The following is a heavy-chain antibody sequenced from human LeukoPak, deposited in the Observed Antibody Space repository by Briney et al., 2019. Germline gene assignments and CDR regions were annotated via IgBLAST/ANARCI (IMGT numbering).Heavy chain of an antibody. CDR2: IYTSGSTNYSGST. V-gene: IGHV4-4*07. CDR1: GGSISSYY. Sequence: SETLSLTCTVSGGSISSYYWSWIRQPAGKGLEWIGRIYTSGSTNYSGSTHYKLSLKSRATISVDTSKNQFSLKLSSVTAADTAVYYCARESNYHGSGTGWFDPWGQGTLVTVSS. J-gene: IGHJ5*02. CDR3: ARESNYHGSGTGWFDP. D-gene: IGHD3-10*01.